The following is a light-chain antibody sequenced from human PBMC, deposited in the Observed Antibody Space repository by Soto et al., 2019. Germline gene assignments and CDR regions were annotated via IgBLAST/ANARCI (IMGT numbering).Light chain of an antibody. V-gene: IGKV3D-20*01. CDR1: QSVSIN. CDR3: QQYDSTPPWT. J-gene: IGKJ1*01. Sequence: EIVLTQSPATLSLSPGERATLSCRASQSVSINLAGYQQKTGQAPTLLIYEVANRATGVPARFSGSGSGADFTLTISRLEPEDFSAYYCQQYDSTPPWTFGQGTKVDIK. CDR2: EVA.